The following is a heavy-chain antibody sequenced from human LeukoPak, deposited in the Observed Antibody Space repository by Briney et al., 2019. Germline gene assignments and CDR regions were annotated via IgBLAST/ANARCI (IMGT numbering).Heavy chain of an antibody. CDR2: IKGDGSST. V-gene: IGHV3-74*01. D-gene: IGHD5-18*01. CDR3: ARDGYSFGHDFDY. Sequence: GGSLRLSCAASGFTFSSYWMHWVRHTPGKGLVWVSRIKGDGSSTSYADSVKGRFTISRDNAKNTLYLQMNSPRAEDTAVYYCARDGYSFGHDFDYWGQGTLVTVSS. J-gene: IGHJ4*02. CDR1: GFTFSSYW.